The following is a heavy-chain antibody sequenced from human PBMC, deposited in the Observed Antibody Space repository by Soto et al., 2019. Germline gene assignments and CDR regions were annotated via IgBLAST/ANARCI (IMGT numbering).Heavy chain of an antibody. J-gene: IGHJ6*02. V-gene: IGHV1-69*13. D-gene: IGHD4-17*01. CDR3: ARASTTVTNYYYYYYGMDV. Sequence: ASVKVSCKASGGTFSSYAISWVRQAPGQGLEWMGGIIPIFGTANYAQKFQGRVTITADESTSTAYMELSSLRSEDTAVYYCARASTTVTNYYYYYYGMDVWGQGTTVTVSS. CDR1: GGTFSSYA. CDR2: IIPIFGTA.